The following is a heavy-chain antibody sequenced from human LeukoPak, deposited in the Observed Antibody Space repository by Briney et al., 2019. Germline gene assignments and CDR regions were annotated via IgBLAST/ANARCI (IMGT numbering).Heavy chain of an antibody. CDR2: IYHSGST. Sequence: SETLSLTCAVSGGSISSGNWWSWVRQPPGKGLEWIGQIYHSGSTNYNPSLKSRVTISVEKSKNQFSLNLTSVTAADTAVYYCARGLAAAGTDYWGQGTLVTVSS. J-gene: IGHJ4*02. CDR1: GGSISSGNW. CDR3: ARGLAAAGTDY. D-gene: IGHD6-13*01. V-gene: IGHV4-4*02.